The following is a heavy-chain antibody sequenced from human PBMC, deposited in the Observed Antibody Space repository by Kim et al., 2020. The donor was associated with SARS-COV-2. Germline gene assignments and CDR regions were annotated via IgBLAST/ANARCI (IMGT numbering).Heavy chain of an antibody. Sequence: SETLSLTCTVSGGSISSYYWSWIRQPPGKGLEWIGYIYYSGSTNYNPSLKSRVTISVDTSKNQFSLKLSSVTAADTAVYYCARDDSSGWFFFDYWGQGTVVTVSS. D-gene: IGHD6-19*01. CDR2: IYYSGST. V-gene: IGHV4-59*01. J-gene: IGHJ4*02. CDR1: GGSISSYY. CDR3: ARDDSSGWFFFDY.